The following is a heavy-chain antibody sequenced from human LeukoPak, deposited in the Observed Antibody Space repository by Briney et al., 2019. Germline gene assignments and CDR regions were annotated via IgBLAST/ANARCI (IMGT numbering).Heavy chain of an antibody. Sequence: APVKVSCKASGYTFTGYYMHWVRQAPGQGLEWMGWINTNSGGTNYAQKFQGRVTMTRDTSISTAYMELSRLRSDDTAVYFCARDFQQDAFDIWGQGTMVTVSS. CDR2: INTNSGGT. V-gene: IGHV1-2*02. D-gene: IGHD6-13*01. CDR3: ARDFQQDAFDI. J-gene: IGHJ3*02. CDR1: GYTFTGYY.